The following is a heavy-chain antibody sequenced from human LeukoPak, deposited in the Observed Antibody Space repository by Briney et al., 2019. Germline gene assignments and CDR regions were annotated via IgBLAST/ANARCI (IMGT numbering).Heavy chain of an antibody. CDR2: INPSGSST. J-gene: IGHJ4*02. CDR3: ARGDWAPEY. CDR1: GYSFTSHY. Sequence: WASVKVSCKASGYSFTSHYMHWVRQAPGQGLEWMGLINPSGSSTLYAQKFQGRVTMTRDMSTTTDYMELSSLRSEDTAVYYCARGDWAPEYWGQGTLVTVSS. V-gene: IGHV1-46*01. D-gene: IGHD3-9*01.